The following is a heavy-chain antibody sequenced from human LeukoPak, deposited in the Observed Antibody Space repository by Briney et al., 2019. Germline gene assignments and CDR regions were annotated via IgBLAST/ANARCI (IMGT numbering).Heavy chain of an antibody. CDR3: ARGDDNWYRDAFDI. V-gene: IGHV4-31*03. CDR2: IYYSGST. CDR1: GGSISSGGYY. J-gene: IGHJ3*02. D-gene: IGHD1-20*01. Sequence: PSETLSLTCTVSGGSISSGGYYWSWIRQHPGKGLEWIGYIYYSGSTYYNPFLKSRVTISVDTSKNQFSLKLSSVTAADTAVYYCARGDDNWYRDAFDIWGQGTMVTVSS.